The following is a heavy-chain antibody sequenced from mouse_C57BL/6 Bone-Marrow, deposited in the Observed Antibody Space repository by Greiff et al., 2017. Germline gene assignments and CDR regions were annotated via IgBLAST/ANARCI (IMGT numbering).Heavy chain of an antibody. J-gene: IGHJ2*01. CDR1: GYTFTDYY. CDR3: ARGGYDGYSTSYYFDY. D-gene: IGHD2-3*01. Sequence: QVQLQQSGAELVKPGASVTISCKASGYTFTDYYINWVKQRPGQGLEWIGKIGPGSGSTYYNEKFKGKATLTADKSSSTAYMQLSSLTSEDSAFYFCARGGYDGYSTSYYFDYWGQGTTLTVSS. V-gene: IGHV1-77*01. CDR2: IGPGSGST.